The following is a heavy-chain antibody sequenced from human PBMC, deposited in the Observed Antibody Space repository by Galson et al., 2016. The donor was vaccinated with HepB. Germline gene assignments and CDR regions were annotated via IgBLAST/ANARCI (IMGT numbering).Heavy chain of an antibody. Sequence: SETLSLTCAVYGGSFGGYFWNWIRQSPGKGLEWIGEINQGGSTNYNPSLKSRVSISVDTSKNQFSLELSSVTAADTALYYCARGATVAPFDVWGQGTMVTVSS. J-gene: IGHJ3*01. D-gene: IGHD4-23*01. CDR2: INQGGST. CDR3: ARGATVAPFDV. CDR1: GGSFGGYF. V-gene: IGHV4-34*01.